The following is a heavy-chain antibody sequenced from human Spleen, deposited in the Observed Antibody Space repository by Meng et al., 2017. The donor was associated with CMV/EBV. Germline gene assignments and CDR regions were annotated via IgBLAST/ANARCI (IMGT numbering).Heavy chain of an antibody. D-gene: IGHD3-22*01. CDR1: GFTFSSYS. CDR2: ISSSSSYI. J-gene: IGHJ4*02. CDR3: ARSITMIVVVPRY. V-gene: IGHV3-21*01. Sequence: AYGFTFSSYSMSWVRQAPGKGLEWVSSISSSSSYIYYADSVKGRFTISRDNAKNSLYLQMNSLRAEDTAVYYCARSITMIVVVPRYWGQGTLVTVSS.